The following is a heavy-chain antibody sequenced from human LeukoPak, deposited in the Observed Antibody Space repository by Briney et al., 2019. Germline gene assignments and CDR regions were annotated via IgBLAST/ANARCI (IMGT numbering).Heavy chain of an antibody. CDR2: INPNSGGT. V-gene: IGHV1-2*02. J-gene: IGHJ4*02. D-gene: IGHD3-10*01. CDR1: GYTFTGYY. CDR3: AREGYGWYLVPAAMSYYGSGSSLGVQKIDY. Sequence: ASVKVSCKASGYTFTGYYMHWVRQAPGQGLEWMGWINPNSGGTNYAQKFQGRVTMTRDTSISTAYMELSRLRSDDTAVYYCAREGYGWYLVPAAMSYYGSGSSLGVQKIDYWGQGTLVTVSS.